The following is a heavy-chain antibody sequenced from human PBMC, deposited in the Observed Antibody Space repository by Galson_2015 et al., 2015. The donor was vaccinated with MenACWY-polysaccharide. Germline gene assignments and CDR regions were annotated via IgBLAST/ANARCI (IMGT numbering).Heavy chain of an antibody. V-gene: IGHV3-72*01. CDR2: VRDKPHSYTT. D-gene: IGHD2-8*01. J-gene: IGHJ4*02. Sequence: SLRLSCAASGFNFSDHYMDWVRQAPGKGLEWVARVRDKPHSYTTEYSASVKGRFTISRNDSTNSLHLQMNSLKTEDTAVYYCSRGRNGTERPSGFGSWGQGSLVTVSS. CDR3: SRGRNGTERPSGFGS. CDR1: GFNFSDHY.